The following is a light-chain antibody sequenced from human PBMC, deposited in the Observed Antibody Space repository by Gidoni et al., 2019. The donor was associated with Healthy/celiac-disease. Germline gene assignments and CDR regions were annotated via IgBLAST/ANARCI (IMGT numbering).Light chain of an antibody. Sequence: EMVLTQSPATLSLSPGERANLSCRASQRVSSYLAWYQQKPGQAPRLLIYDASNSATGIPARFSGSGSGTDFTLTISSLEPEDFAVYYCQQRSNWPPTFGQGTKVEIK. J-gene: IGKJ1*01. CDR2: DAS. CDR1: QRVSSY. CDR3: QQRSNWPPT. V-gene: IGKV3-11*01.